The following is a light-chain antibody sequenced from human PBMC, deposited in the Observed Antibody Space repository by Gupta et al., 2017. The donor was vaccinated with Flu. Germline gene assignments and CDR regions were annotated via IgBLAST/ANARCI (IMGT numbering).Light chain of an antibody. J-gene: IGKJ3*01. Sequence: QLPQSPSTLSASVGDRVTITCRASQTISSWLAWYQHKQGMAHKLLIYKTCILASGVPSRFSGTGSGTEFTLIISSLQPYDFATYYCQHNNSYVFTFGPGTKVEIK. CDR3: QHNNSYVFT. V-gene: IGKV1-5*03. CDR1: QTISSW. CDR2: KTC.